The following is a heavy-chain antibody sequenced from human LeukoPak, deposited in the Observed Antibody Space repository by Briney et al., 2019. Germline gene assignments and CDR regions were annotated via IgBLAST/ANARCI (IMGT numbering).Heavy chain of an antibody. Sequence: SVKVSCKASGGTFSSYAISWVRQAPGQGLEWMGGIIPIFGTANYAQKFQGRVTITTDESTSTAYMELSSLRSEDTAVYYCARDSYAGANWFDPWGQGTLVTVSS. CDR1: GGTFSSYA. CDR3: ARDSYAGANWFDP. V-gene: IGHV1-69*05. CDR2: IIPIFGTA. D-gene: IGHD1-26*01. J-gene: IGHJ5*02.